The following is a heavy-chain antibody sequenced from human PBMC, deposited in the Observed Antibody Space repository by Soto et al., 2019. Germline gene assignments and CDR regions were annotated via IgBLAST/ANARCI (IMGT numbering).Heavy chain of an antibody. Sequence: SETQSLTCTVSGGSISSSSYCWGWIRQHPGKGLEWIGSIYYSGSTYYNPSLKSRVTISVDTSKNQFSLKLSSVTAADTAVYYFARLSGPSVFGVVIGWFDPWGQGTLVIVS. CDR3: ARLSGPSVFGVVIGWFDP. CDR1: GGSISSSSYC. CDR2: IYYSGST. J-gene: IGHJ5*02. V-gene: IGHV4-39*01. D-gene: IGHD3-3*02.